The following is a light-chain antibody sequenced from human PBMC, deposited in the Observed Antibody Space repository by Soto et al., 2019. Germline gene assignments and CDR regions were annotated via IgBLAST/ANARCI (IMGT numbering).Light chain of an antibody. V-gene: IGLV2-14*03. J-gene: IGLJ1*01. CDR2: DVS. CDR3: ISYTSLNLYV. CDR1: SSDVGGYEY. Sequence: QSVLTQPASVSGSPGQSISISCTGTSSDVGGYEYVSWYQHHAGKAPKLMIYDVSSRPSGVSSRLSGSKSGNTASLTISGHQAEDEADYYCISYTSLNLYVLGTGSKGTVL.